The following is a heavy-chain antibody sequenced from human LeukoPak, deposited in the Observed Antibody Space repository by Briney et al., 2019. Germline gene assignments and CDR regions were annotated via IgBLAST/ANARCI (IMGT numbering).Heavy chain of an antibody. CDR2: INPNSGGT. D-gene: IGHD2-15*01. Sequence: GASDKVSCKASGYTFTDYYMHWVRQAPGQGLEWVGWINPNSGGTNYAQKFQARVTMTRDTSSSTAYMDLSSLRSDDSAIYYCAGEYCSGGTCRQGFDYWGQGTLVTV. CDR1: GYTFTDYY. CDR3: AGEYCSGGTCRQGFDY. J-gene: IGHJ4*02. V-gene: IGHV1-2*02.